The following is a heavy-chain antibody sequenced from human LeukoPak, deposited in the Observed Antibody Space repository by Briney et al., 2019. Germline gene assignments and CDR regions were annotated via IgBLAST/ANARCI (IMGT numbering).Heavy chain of an antibody. CDR3: ARDGLFASGVGATTGSDY. Sequence: ASVKVSCTASGYTFIDYYMHWVRQAPGQDLEWMGWINPNSGGTNYAQKFQGRVTMTRDTSVSTVYMELSRLTSDDTAVYYCARDGLFASGVGATTGSDYWGQGTLVTVSS. D-gene: IGHD1-26*01. J-gene: IGHJ4*02. V-gene: IGHV1-2*02. CDR2: INPNSGGT. CDR1: GYTFIDYY.